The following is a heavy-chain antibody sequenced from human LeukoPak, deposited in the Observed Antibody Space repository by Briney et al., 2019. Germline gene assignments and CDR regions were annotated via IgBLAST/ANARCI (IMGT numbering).Heavy chain of an antibody. V-gene: IGHV4-30-2*01. Sequence: SQTLSLTCAVSGGSISSGGYSWSWIRQPPGKGLECIGYIYHSGSTYYNPSLKSRVTISVDRSKNQFSLKLSSVTAADTAVYYCARVSLGYGDYYFDYWGQGTLVTVSS. CDR2: IYHSGST. CDR1: GGSISSGGYS. D-gene: IGHD4-17*01. J-gene: IGHJ4*02. CDR3: ARVSLGYGDYYFDY.